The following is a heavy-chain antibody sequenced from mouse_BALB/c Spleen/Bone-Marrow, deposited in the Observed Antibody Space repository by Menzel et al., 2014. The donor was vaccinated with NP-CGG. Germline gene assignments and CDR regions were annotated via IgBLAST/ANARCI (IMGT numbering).Heavy chain of an antibody. CDR3: ARVGFDY. V-gene: IGHV1S81*02. Sequence: VQLQQSGAELVKPGASVELSCKASGYTFTSYWMHWVKQRPGQGLEWIGEINPSNGRTNYNEKFKSKATLTVDKSSSTAYMQLSSLTSEDSAVYYCARVGFDYWGQGTTLTVSS. J-gene: IGHJ2*01. CDR1: GYTFTSYW. CDR2: INPSNGRT.